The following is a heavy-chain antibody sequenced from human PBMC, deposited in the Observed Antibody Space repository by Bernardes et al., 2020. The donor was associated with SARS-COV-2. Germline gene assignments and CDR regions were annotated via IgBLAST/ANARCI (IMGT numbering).Heavy chain of an antibody. D-gene: IGHD1-26*01. V-gene: IGHV3-23*01. J-gene: IGHJ3*02. CDR1: RFTFSGHA. CDR2: ISGSGGVT. CDR3: AKGGAGPSAAFDI. Sequence: GGSLRLSCAASRFTFSGHAMSWVRQAPGKGLEWVSAISGSGGVTYYADSVKGRFTISRDNSKNTLHLQMNSLRAEDTAVYYCAKGGAGPSAAFDIWGHGTMVTVSS.